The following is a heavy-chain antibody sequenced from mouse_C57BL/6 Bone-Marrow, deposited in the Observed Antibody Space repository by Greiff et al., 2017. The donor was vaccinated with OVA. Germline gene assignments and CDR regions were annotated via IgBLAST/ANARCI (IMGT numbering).Heavy chain of an antibody. Sequence: EVKVEESGGGLVQPGGSLKLSCAASGFTFSDYGMAWVRQAPRKGPEWVAFISNLAYSIYYADTVTGRFTISRENAKNTLYLEMSSLRSEDTAMYYCARYYYGSSYYAMDYWGQGTSVTVSS. D-gene: IGHD1-1*01. J-gene: IGHJ4*01. CDR3: ARYYYGSSYYAMDY. V-gene: IGHV5-15*04. CDR2: ISNLAYSI. CDR1: GFTFSDYG.